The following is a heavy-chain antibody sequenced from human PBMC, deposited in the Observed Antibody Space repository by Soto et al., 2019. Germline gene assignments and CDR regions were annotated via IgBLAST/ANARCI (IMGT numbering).Heavy chain of an antibody. CDR1: GDSVSSTSAA. V-gene: IGHV6-1*01. D-gene: IGHD3-10*01. Sequence: PSQTLSLTCAISGDSVSSTSAAWSWIRQSPSRGLEWLGRTYYRSKWYSDYAVSVKSRITINPDTSKNQFSLQLNSVTPEDTAVYYCARGSYYSGWFDPWGQGTLVTVSS. J-gene: IGHJ5*02. CDR2: TYYRSKWYS. CDR3: ARGSYYSGWFDP.